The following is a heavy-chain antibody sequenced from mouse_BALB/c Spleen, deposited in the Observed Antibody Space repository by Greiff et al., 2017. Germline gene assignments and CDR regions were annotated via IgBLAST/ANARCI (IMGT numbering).Heavy chain of an antibody. Sequence: QVQLQQPGAELVRPGASVKLSCKASGYSFTSYWMNWVKQRPGQGLEWIGMIYPSDSETRLNQKFKDKATLTVDKSSSTAYMQLSSPTSEDSAVYYCARGGNYDYDAWFAYWGQGTLVTVSA. D-gene: IGHD2-4*01. CDR3: ARGGNYDYDAWFAY. CDR2: IYPSDSET. CDR1: GYSFTSYW. J-gene: IGHJ3*01. V-gene: IGHV1-61*01.